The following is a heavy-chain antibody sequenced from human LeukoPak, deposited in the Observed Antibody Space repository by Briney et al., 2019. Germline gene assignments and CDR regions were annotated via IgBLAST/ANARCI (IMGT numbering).Heavy chain of an antibody. CDR3: ARLAGGYYKGNAFDI. CDR1: GFTFSSYS. Sequence: GGSLRLSCAASGFTFSSYSMNWVRQAPGKGLEWVSSISSSSSYIYYADSVKGRFTISRDNAKNSLYLQMNSLRAEDTAVYYCARLAGGYYKGNAFDIWGQGTMVTVSS. D-gene: IGHD3-3*01. V-gene: IGHV3-21*01. J-gene: IGHJ3*02. CDR2: ISSSSSYI.